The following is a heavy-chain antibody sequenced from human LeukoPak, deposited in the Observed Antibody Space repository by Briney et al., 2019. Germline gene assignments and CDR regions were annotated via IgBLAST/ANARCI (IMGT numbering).Heavy chain of an antibody. CDR1: GGSISSYY. Sequence: SETLSLTCTVSGGSISSYYWSWIRQPAGKGLEWIGRIYTSGSTNYNPSLKSRATMSVDTSKNQFSLKLSSVTAADTAVYYCARAGYCSGGSCSILDYWGQGTLVTVSS. D-gene: IGHD2-15*01. V-gene: IGHV4-4*07. CDR3: ARAGYCSGGSCSILDY. CDR2: IYTSGST. J-gene: IGHJ4*02.